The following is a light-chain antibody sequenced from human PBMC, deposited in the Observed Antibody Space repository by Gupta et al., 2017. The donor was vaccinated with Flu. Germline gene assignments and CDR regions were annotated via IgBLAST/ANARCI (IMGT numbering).Light chain of an antibody. Sequence: ATLSVSPGERATLSCRASQSVSSNLAWYQQKHGQAPRLLIYGASTRATGIPARFSGSGSGKEFTLTISSRQSEDFAVYYCQQYNIWPLWTFGQGTKVEIK. CDR1: QSVSSN. J-gene: IGKJ1*01. V-gene: IGKV3-15*01. CDR3: QQYNIWPLWT. CDR2: GAS.